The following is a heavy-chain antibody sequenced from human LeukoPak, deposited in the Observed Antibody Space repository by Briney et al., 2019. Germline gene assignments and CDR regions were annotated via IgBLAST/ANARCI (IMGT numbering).Heavy chain of an antibody. Sequence: PGRSLRLSCTASGFTFGDYAMSWVRQAPGKGLEWVSTISGSGGSTYYADSVKGRFTISRDNSKNTLYLQMNSLRAEDTAVYYCAKDGYSSGWYDYWGQGTLVTVSS. V-gene: IGHV3-23*01. D-gene: IGHD6-19*01. CDR1: GFTFGDYA. CDR3: AKDGYSSGWYDY. CDR2: ISGSGGST. J-gene: IGHJ4*02.